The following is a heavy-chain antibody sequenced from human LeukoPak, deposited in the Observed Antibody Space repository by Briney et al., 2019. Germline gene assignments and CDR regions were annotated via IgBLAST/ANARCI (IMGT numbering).Heavy chain of an antibody. CDR3: ARLLWFGESSGLDP. V-gene: IGHV3-7*01. CDR1: GFTFSTYN. Sequence: PGGSLRLSCAASGFTFSTYNMNWVRQAPGKGLEWVANIKQDGSAKYYVDSVKGRFTISRDNAKNSLYLQMNSLRAEDTAVYYCARLLWFGESSGLDPWGQGTLVTVSS. J-gene: IGHJ5*02. D-gene: IGHD3-10*01. CDR2: IKQDGSAK.